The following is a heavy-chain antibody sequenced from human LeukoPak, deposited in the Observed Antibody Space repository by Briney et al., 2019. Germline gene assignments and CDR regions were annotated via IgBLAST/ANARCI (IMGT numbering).Heavy chain of an antibody. V-gene: IGHV3-23*01. CDR2: IDNRGDTT. CDR3: AKRAGGVFDQGGVEY. Sequence: GGSLRLSCAVSGITLSNYGMSWVRQAPGKGLEWVAAIDNRGDTTYYPDSVRGRFTISRDNSKNTLYLQMNSLRVEDTALYCCAKRAGGVFDQGGVEYWGQGALVTVSS. D-gene: IGHD4-23*01. J-gene: IGHJ4*02. CDR1: GITLSNYG.